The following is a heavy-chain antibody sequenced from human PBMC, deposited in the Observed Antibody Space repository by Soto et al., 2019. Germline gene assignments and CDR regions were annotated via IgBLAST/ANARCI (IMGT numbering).Heavy chain of an antibody. CDR1: GFTFSSYW. V-gene: IGHV3-74*01. Sequence: EVQVVESGGGSVQPGGSLRLSCGASGFTFSSYWMHWVRQVPGKGLVWISRINPDGSSTSYADFVKGRFTISRDNAKNTLYLQMNSLRVEDTALYYCSRDTFGEDVYWGQGTLVTVSS. CDR3: SRDTFGEDVY. D-gene: IGHD3-16*01. J-gene: IGHJ4*02. CDR2: INPDGSST.